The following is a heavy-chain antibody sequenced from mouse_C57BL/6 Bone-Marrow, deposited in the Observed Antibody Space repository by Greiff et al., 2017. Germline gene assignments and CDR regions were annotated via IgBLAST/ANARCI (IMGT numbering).Heavy chain of an antibody. CDR3: ARNWGTTVDYYAMDY. CDR1: GFSLTSYA. CDR2: IWTGGGT. D-gene: IGHD1-1*01. Sequence: VKLQESGPGLVAPSQSLSITCTVSGFSLTSYAISWVRQPPGKGLEWLGVIWTGGGTNYNSALKSRLSISKDNSKSQVFLKMNSLQTDDTARYYCARNWGTTVDYYAMDYWGQGTSVTVSS. J-gene: IGHJ4*01. V-gene: IGHV2-9-1*01.